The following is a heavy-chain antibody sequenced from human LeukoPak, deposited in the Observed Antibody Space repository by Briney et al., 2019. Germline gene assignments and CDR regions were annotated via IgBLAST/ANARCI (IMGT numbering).Heavy chain of an antibody. Sequence: SETLSLTCAVYGGSFSGYYWSWIRQPPGKGLEWIGEVNHSGSTNYNPSLKSRVTISVDTSKNQFSLKLSSVTAADTAVYYCARAAAGDSDYWGQGTLVTVSS. CDR2: VNHSGST. V-gene: IGHV4-34*01. CDR3: ARAAAGDSDY. J-gene: IGHJ4*02. D-gene: IGHD7-27*01. CDR1: GGSFSGYY.